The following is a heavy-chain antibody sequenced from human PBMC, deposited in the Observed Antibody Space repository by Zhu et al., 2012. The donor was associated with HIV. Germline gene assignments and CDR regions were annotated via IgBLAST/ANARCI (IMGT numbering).Heavy chain of an antibody. Sequence: QVQLQGSGPRLLKPSETLSLTCTVSGGSITDPGYFWAWIRQPPGKGLEWIGSVYYSGDTYDSPSLKSRLTISVDTSKNQFSLQLRPLTAADTAVYYCAKSRTSGWYSYAFDVWGQGRVVSVSS. CDR2: VYYSGDT. J-gene: IGHJ3*01. V-gene: IGHV4-39*01. CDR1: GGSITDPGYF. D-gene: IGHD6-19*01. CDR3: AKSRTSGWYSYAFDV.